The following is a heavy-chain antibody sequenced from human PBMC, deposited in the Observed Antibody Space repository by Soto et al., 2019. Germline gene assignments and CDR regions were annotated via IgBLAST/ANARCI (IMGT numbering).Heavy chain of an antibody. V-gene: IGHV1-69*13. Sequence: ASVKVSCKASGGTFSSYAISWVRQAPGQGLEWMGGIIPIFGTANYAQKFQGRVTITADESTSTAYMELSSLRSEDTAVYYCATWGTSFYRGYYGMDVWGQGTTVTVSS. D-gene: IGHD2-2*02. CDR3: ATWGTSFYRGYYGMDV. CDR1: GGTFSSYA. J-gene: IGHJ6*02. CDR2: IIPIFGTA.